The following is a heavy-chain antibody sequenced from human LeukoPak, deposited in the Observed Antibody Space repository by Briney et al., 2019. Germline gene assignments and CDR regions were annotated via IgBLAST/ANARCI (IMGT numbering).Heavy chain of an antibody. J-gene: IGHJ3*02. D-gene: IGHD2/OR15-2a*01. CDR1: GYTFTAYY. V-gene: IGHV1-2*02. CDR3: ARTLDFHAFDI. Sequence: ASVKVSCKASGYTFTAYYMHWVRQAPGQGLEWMGWINPNSGDTKIAQKFQGRVTMTRDTSISTAYMELSSLRSEDTAVYYCARTLDFHAFDIWGQGTMVTVSS. CDR2: INPNSGDT.